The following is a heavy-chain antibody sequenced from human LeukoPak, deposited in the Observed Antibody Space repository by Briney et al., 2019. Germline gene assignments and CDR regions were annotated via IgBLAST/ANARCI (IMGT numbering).Heavy chain of an antibody. V-gene: IGHV3-49*04. CDR1: GFTFGDYA. CDR2: IRSKAYGGTT. CDR3: TRTMMVVVTPFDY. Sequence: QPGRSLRLSCTASGFTFGDYAMSWVRQAPGKGLEWVGFIRSKAYGGTTEYAASVKGRFTISRDDSKSIAYLQMNSLKTEDTAVYYCTRTMMVVVTPFDYWGQGTLVTVSS. J-gene: IGHJ4*02. D-gene: IGHD3-22*01.